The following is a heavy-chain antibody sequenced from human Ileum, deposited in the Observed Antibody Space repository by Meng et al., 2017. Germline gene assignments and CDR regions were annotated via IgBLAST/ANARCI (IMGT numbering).Heavy chain of an antibody. CDR1: GYIFTGYY. V-gene: IGHV1-2*06. CDR2: INPNSGGT. CDR3: ARDLGGYYDSSGYYAGYYFDY. D-gene: IGHD3-22*01. Sequence: QVQLVQSGAEVKKPGASVKVSCKASGYIFTGYYMHWVRQAPGQGLEWMGRINPNSGGTNYAQKFQGRVTMTRDTSISTAYMELSRLRSDDTAVYYCARDLGGYYDSSGYYAGYYFDYWGQETLVTVSS. J-gene: IGHJ4*02.